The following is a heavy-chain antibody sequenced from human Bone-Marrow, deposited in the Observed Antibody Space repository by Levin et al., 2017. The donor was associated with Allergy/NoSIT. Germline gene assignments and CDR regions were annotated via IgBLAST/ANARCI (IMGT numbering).Heavy chain of an antibody. CDR3: ARGMAGSGSYYNSHEMGL. CDR1: GFTFDDYV. D-gene: IGHD3-10*01. J-gene: IGHJ4*02. Sequence: GGSLRLSCAASGFTFDDYVMSWVRQAPGKGLEWVSGINWNGGSTGYADSVKGRFSIFRDNAKNSLFLQMDSLRAEDTAFYYCARGMAGSGSYYNSHEMGLWGQGTLVTVSS. V-gene: IGHV3-20*04. CDR2: INWNGGST.